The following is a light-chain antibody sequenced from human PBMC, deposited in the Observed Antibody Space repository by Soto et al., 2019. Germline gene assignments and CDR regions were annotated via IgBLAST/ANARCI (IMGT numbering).Light chain of an antibody. J-gene: IGKJ4*01. V-gene: IGKV3-20*01. CDR1: QSVSKNF. Sequence: EIVLTQSPGTLSLSPGERATLSCRASQSVSKNFLAWYQQKPGPAPSLLINGASSRATGIPDRFSGSGSGSDFTLSIAGPEPEDVAVYFCQQYCSSPPTFGGGTKVAIK. CDR2: GAS. CDR3: QQYCSSPPT.